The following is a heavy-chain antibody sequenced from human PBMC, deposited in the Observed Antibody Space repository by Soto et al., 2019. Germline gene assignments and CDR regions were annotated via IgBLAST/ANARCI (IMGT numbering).Heavy chain of an antibody. CDR2: ISSSSSYI. CDR3: ARDQDVVPAAPSYYYYGMDV. CDR1: GFTFSSYS. J-gene: IGHJ6*02. D-gene: IGHD2-2*01. Sequence: EVQLVESGGGLVKPGGSLRLSCAASGFTFSSYSMNWVRQAPVKGLEWVSSISSSSSYIYYADSVKGRFTISRDNAKNSLYLQMNSLRAEDTAVYYCARDQDVVPAAPSYYYYGMDVWGQGTTVTVSS. V-gene: IGHV3-21*01.